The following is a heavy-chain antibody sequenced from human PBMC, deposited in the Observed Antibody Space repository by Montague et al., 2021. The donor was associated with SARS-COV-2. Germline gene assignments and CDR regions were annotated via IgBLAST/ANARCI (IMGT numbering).Heavy chain of an antibody. Sequence: TRSLTCSVSGGSISSRGSSWSWIRQTPGKGLEWIGYIYESGNTYYNPSLQSRVTILLDRATNQFSLKLNSMTAADTAVYYCARRVYSEEGANLLDPWGPGILVTVSS. D-gene: IGHD4-11*01. V-gene: IGHV4-30-2*01. CDR3: ARRVYSEEGANLLDP. CDR2: IYESGNT. CDR1: GGSISSRGSS. J-gene: IGHJ5*02.